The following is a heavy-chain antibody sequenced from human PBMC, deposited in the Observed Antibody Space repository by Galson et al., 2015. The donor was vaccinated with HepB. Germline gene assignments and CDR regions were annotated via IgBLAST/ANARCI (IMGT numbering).Heavy chain of an antibody. CDR1: GYTFSTYS. J-gene: IGHJ5*02. CDR3: ARGALVVVVDATQNNWFDP. V-gene: IGHV1-18*01. D-gene: IGHD2-15*01. Sequence: SVKVSCKASGYTFSTYSITWVRQAPGQGLEWMGWISPYNRDTKYARKLQGRVTMTTDTFTTTAYMELKSLRSDDTAVYYCARGALVVVVDATQNNWFDPWGQGTLVTVSS. CDR2: ISPYNRDT.